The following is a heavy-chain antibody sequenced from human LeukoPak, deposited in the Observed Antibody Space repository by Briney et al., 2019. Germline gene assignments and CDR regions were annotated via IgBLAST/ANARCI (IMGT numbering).Heavy chain of an antibody. V-gene: IGHV3-23*01. J-gene: IGHJ5*02. Sequence: PGGSLRLSCAASGFTFNTYAMSWVRQAPWERLQWVSGISDSGGNTYYADSVRGRFTISRDNSKDTLYLQMNSLRAEDTAVYYCAKGLRFDPWGQGTLVTVSS. D-gene: IGHD3-16*01. CDR1: GFTFNTYA. CDR2: ISDSGGNT. CDR3: AKGLRFDP.